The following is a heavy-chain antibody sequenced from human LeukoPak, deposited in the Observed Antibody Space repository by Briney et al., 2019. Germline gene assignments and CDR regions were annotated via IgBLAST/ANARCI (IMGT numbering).Heavy chain of an antibody. V-gene: IGHV3-74*01. CDR3: ARNYGSGSDDI. CDR1: GFTFSSYW. D-gene: IGHD3-10*01. CDR2: INSDGSST. J-gene: IGHJ3*02. Sequence: GGSLRLSCAASGFTFSSYWMHWVRHAPGKGLVWVSRINSDGSSTIYADSVKGRFTISRDNAKNTLYLQMNSLRAEDTAVYYCARNYGSGSDDIWGQGTMVTVSS.